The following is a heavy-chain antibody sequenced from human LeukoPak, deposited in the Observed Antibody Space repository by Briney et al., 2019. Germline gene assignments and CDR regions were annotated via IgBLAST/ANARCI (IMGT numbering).Heavy chain of an antibody. CDR2: ISTDGNNK. CDR1: GFTFSSYG. J-gene: IGHJ4*02. CDR3: ARNRGATGYYWVDY. D-gene: IGHD3-22*01. Sequence: PGRSLRLSCAASGFTFSSYGMHWVRQAPGKGLEWVAVISTDGNNKFCADSVKGRFSISRDNSKNTLYLQMNSLRAEDTAVYYCARNRGATGYYWVDYWGQGTLVSVSS. V-gene: IGHV3-30*19.